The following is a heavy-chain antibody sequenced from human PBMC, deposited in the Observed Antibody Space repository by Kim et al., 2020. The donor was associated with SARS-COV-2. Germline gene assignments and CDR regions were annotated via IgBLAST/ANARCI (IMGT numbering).Heavy chain of an antibody. V-gene: IGHV4-39*01. CDR3: ARLKLSRYYDSSGYPYFDY. CDR1: GGSISSSSYY. Sequence: SETLSLTCTVSGGSISSSSYYWGWIRQPPGKGLEWIGSIYYSGSTYYNPSLKSRVTISVDTSKNQFSLKLSSVTAADTAVYYCARLKLSRYYDSSGYPYFDYWGQGTLVTVSS. CDR2: IYYSGST. D-gene: IGHD3-22*01. J-gene: IGHJ4*02.